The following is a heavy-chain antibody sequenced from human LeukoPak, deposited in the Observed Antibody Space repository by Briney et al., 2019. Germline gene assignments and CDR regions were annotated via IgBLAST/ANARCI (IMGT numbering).Heavy chain of an antibody. CDR3: AKSMIRGVNDAFDI. J-gene: IGHJ3*02. V-gene: IGHV3-23*01. D-gene: IGHD3-10*01. Sequence: GGSLRLSCAGSGFTFSSYGMSWVRQAPGKGLEWVSGISVSGDSTYYADSVKGRFTISRDNSKNTLYLQMNSLRAEDTAVYYCAKSMIRGVNDAFDIWGQGTMVTVSS. CDR1: GFTFSSYG. CDR2: ISVSGDST.